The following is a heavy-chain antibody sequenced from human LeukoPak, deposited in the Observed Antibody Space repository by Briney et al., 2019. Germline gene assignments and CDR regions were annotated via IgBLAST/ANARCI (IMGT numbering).Heavy chain of an antibody. V-gene: IGHV1-69*13. J-gene: IGHJ4*02. CDR2: IIHIFGTV. CDR3: ARFSMATGYYFDY. Sequence: SLQASCKASGGTFSSYAISWVRQAPGQGLEWMGGIIHIFGTVNYAQKFQGRVTITADESTSKAYMELSSLRSEDTAVYYCARFSMATGYYFDYWGQGTLVTSST. D-gene: IGHD5-24*01. CDR1: GGTFSSYA.